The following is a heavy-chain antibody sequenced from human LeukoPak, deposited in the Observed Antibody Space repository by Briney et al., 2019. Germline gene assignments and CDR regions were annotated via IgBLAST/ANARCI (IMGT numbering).Heavy chain of an antibody. D-gene: IGHD3-22*01. Sequence: PGGSLRLSCAASGFTFDDYAMHWVRQAPGKGLEWVSGISWNSGSIGYADSVKGRFTISRDNAKNSLYPQMNSLRTEDTALYYCTKDEGSMIVRPFDYWGQGTLVTVSS. V-gene: IGHV3-9*01. CDR2: ISWNSGSI. CDR1: GFTFDDYA. J-gene: IGHJ4*02. CDR3: TKDEGSMIVRPFDY.